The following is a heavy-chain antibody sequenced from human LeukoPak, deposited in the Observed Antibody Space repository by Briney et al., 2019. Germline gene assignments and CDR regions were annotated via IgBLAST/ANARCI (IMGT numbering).Heavy chain of an antibody. J-gene: IGHJ4*02. D-gene: IGHD3-16*01. Sequence: GGSLRLSCAASGFTFSSYAMSWVRQAPGKGLGWVADISYDGRSKYYADSVKGRFTISRDNSESTLSVQMNSLRPEDTAVYYCARDRMERYVYASFDDWGQGTLVTVSS. CDR2: ISYDGRSK. V-gene: IGHV3-30*04. CDR3: ARDRMERYVYASFDD. CDR1: GFTFSSYA.